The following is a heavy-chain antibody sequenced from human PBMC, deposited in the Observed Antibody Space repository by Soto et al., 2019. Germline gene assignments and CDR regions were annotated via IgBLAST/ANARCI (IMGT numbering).Heavy chain of an antibody. CDR3: AKSRGTYYDFWNDGMDV. Sequence: QVQLVESGGGVVQPGRSLRLSCAASGFTFSSYGMHWVRQAPGKGLEWVAVISYDGSNKYYADSVKGRFTISRDNSKNTLYLQMNSLRAEDTAVYYCAKSRGTYYDFWNDGMDVWGQGTTVTLSS. D-gene: IGHD3-3*01. J-gene: IGHJ6*02. CDR1: GFTFSSYG. V-gene: IGHV3-30*18. CDR2: ISYDGSNK.